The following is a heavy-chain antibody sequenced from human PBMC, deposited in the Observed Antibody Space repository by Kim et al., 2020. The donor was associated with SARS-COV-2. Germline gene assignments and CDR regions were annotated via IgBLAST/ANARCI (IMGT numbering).Heavy chain of an antibody. CDR3: AKVPYRYCSGGSCSLFDY. D-gene: IGHD2-15*01. CDR1: GFTFDDYA. Sequence: GGSLRLSCAASGFTFDDYAMHWVRQAPGKGLEWVSGISWNSGSIGYADSVKGRFTISRDNAKNSLYLQMNSLRAEDTALYYCAKVPYRYCSGGSCSLFDYWGQGTLVTVSS. J-gene: IGHJ4*02. V-gene: IGHV3-9*01. CDR2: ISWNSGSI.